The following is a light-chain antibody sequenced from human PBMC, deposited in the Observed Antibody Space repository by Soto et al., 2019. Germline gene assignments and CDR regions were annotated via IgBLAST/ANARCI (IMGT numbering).Light chain of an antibody. CDR2: DNN. V-gene: IGLV1-51*01. J-gene: IGLJ2*01. CDR3: GTWDSSLSAYVV. CDR1: YSNIGSNY. Sequence: QSALTQPPSVSATPGQTVTISCSGSYSNIGSNYVSWYQQLPETAPKLLIYDNNKRPSGIPDRFSGSKSGTSATLGITGLQPGDEADYYCGTWDSSLSAYVVFGGGTKVTVL.